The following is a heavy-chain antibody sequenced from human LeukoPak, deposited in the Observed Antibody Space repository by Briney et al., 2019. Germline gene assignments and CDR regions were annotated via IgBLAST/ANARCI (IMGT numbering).Heavy chain of an antibody. Sequence: ASVTVSCKASGYTFTGYYMHWVRQAPGQGLEWMGWINPNTGGTNDAQKFQGRVTMTRDTSISIAYMERSRLRSDDTAVYYCAKDGARWYWGQGTLVTVSS. J-gene: IGHJ4*02. CDR1: GYTFTGYY. CDR3: AKDGARWY. V-gene: IGHV1-2*02. CDR2: INPNTGGT. D-gene: IGHD3-16*01.